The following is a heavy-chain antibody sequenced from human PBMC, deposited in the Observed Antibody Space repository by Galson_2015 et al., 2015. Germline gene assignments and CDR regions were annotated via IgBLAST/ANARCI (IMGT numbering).Heavy chain of an antibody. CDR2: IKEDGTDK. D-gene: IGHD5-18*01. CDR1: GFTFNSYW. V-gene: IGHV3-7*03. J-gene: IGHJ3*01. CDR3: ARDLGYLTFDV. Sequence: SLRLSCASSGFTFNSYWMTWVRQAPGKGLEWVAHIKEDGTDKYYVDSVKGRFTISRDNAKNSLYLQMNSLRAEDTAVYHCARDLGYLTFDVWGQGTMVAVSS.